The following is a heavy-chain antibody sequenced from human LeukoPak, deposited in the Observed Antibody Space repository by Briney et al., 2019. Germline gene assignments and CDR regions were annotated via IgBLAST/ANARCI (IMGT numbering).Heavy chain of an antibody. J-gene: IGHJ4*02. D-gene: IGHD3-10*02. V-gene: IGHV4-34*01. CDR1: GGSFSGYY. CDR3: ARGRNYCVLEY. Sequence: SETLSLTCAVYGGSFSGYYWSWIRQPPGKGLEWIGEIKHSGSTNYNPSLKSRVTISVDTAKNQYSLKLSSVPAADTAVYYCARGRNYCVLEYWGKGTLVTVS. CDR2: IKHSGST.